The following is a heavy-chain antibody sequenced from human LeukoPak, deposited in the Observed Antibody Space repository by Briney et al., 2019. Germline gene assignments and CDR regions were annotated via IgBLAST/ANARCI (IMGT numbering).Heavy chain of an antibody. Sequence: GGSLRLSCAASGFTFSSYWMSWVRQAPGKGLEWVANIKQDGSEEYYVDSVKGRFTISRDNAKNSLYLQMNSLRAEDTAVYYCARDLADFWSGYYTDYWGQGTLVTVSS. CDR2: IKQDGSEE. CDR1: GFTFSSYW. V-gene: IGHV3-7*01. CDR3: ARDLADFWSGYYTDY. D-gene: IGHD3-3*01. J-gene: IGHJ4*02.